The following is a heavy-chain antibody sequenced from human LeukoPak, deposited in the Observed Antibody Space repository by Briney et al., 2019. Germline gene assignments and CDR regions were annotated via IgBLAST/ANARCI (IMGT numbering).Heavy chain of an antibody. CDR3: AREVPYYYFMDV. V-gene: IGHV4-38-2*02. CDR2: IYHTGST. Sequence: SDTLSLTCSVSGFSVTSGHYWGWIRQPPGKGLEWIGTIYHTGSTNYNPSLQSRVTMSVDTSKNQFSLRLRSVTAADTAMYFCAREVPYYYFMDVWGKRTTVTVSS. J-gene: IGHJ6*03. CDR1: GFSVTSGHY.